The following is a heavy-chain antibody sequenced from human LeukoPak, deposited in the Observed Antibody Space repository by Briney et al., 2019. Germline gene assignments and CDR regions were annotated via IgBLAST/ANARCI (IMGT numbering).Heavy chain of an antibody. CDR1: GGSISSSSYY. CDR2: IYYSGST. Sequence: PSETLSLTCTVSGGSISSSSYYWGWIRQPPGKGLEWIGSIYYSGSTYYNPSLKSRVTISVDPSKNQFSLELSSVTAADTAVYYCASSRPYYYGSGSTFDYWGQGTLVTVSS. J-gene: IGHJ4*02. D-gene: IGHD3-10*01. V-gene: IGHV4-39*07. CDR3: ASSRPYYYGSGSTFDY.